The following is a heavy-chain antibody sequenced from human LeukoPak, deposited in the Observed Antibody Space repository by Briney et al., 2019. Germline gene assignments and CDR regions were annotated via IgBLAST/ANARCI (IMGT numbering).Heavy chain of an antibody. V-gene: IGHV1-8*01. D-gene: IGHD3-3*01. Sequence: ASVKVSCKASEYTFTSYVINWVRQATGQGLEWMGWMHPNSVNTDYPQLFQGRVPMTRDPSINTAYMELSSLRAEDTALDYRASVVERHQFGVVIIYALDIWGQGTMVTVS. CDR1: EYTFTSYV. CDR3: ASVVERHQFGVVIIYALDI. J-gene: IGHJ3*02. CDR2: MHPNSVNT.